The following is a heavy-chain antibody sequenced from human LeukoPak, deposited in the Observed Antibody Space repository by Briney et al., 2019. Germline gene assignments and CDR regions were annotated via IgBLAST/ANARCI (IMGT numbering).Heavy chain of an antibody. CDR1: GGSISYYY. D-gene: IGHD3-3*01. CDR2: IYYSGST. Sequence: SETLSLTCTVSGGSISYYYWSWLRQPPGKGLEWIGYIYYSGSTNYNPSLKSRVTISVDTSKNQFSLKLSSVTAADTAVYYCARERGEYYFDYWGQGTLVTVSS. J-gene: IGHJ4*02. CDR3: ARERGEYYFDY. V-gene: IGHV4-59*01.